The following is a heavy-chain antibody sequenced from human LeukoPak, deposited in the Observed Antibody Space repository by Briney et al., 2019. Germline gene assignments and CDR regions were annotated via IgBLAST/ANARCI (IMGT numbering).Heavy chain of an antibody. Sequence: GESLKISCKGSGYSFTSYWIGWVRQMPGKGLEWMGIIYPGDSDTRYSPSFQGQVTISADKSISTAYLQWSSLKASDTAMYYCARNNVPVLRYFDWLSMKYYFDYWGQGTLVTVSS. CDR3: ARNNVPVLRYFDWLSMKYYFDY. V-gene: IGHV5-51*01. CDR1: GYSFTSYW. CDR2: IYPGDSDT. D-gene: IGHD3-9*01. J-gene: IGHJ4*02.